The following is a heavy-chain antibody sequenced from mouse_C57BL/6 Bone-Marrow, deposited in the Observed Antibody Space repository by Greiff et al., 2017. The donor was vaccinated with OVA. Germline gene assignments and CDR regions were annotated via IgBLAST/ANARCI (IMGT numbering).Heavy chain of an antibody. CDR3: ARDAYDVNYFDY. V-gene: IGHV7-1*01. CDR1: GFTFSDFY. CDR2: SRNKANDYTT. Sequence: EVKLVESGGGLVQSGRSLRLSCATSGFTFSDFYMEWVRQAPGKGLEWIAASRNKANDYTTEYSASVKGRFIVSRDTSQSILYLQMNALRAEDTAIYYCARDAYDVNYFDYWGQGTTLTVSS. J-gene: IGHJ2*01. D-gene: IGHD2-12*01.